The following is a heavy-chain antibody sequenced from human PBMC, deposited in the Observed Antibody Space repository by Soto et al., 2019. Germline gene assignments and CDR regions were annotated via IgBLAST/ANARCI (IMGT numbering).Heavy chain of an antibody. CDR2: FYYSGST. CDR3: ARYGGYCSSTSCYFAEYFQH. D-gene: IGHD2-2*01. Sequence: PSETLSLTCTVSGDSISSYYWSWIRQPPGKGLEWIGYFYYSGSTNFNYNPSLKSRVTISVDTSNNKFTLKLSSVTAADTAVYYCARYGGYCSSTSCYFAEYFQHWGQGTLVTVSS. CDR1: GDSISSYY. V-gene: IGHV4-59*01. J-gene: IGHJ1*01.